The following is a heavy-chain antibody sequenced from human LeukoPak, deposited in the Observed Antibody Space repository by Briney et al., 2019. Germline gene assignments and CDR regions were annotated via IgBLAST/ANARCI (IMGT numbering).Heavy chain of an antibody. V-gene: IGHV3-30-3*01. Sequence: PGGSLRLSCAASGFTFSSYAMHWVRQAPGKGLEWVAVISYDGSNKYYADSVKGRFTISRDNSKNTLYLQMNSLRAEDTAVYYCARGGDIVVVPAAMGGDYWGQGTLVTVSS. CDR1: GFTFSSYA. CDR2: ISYDGSNK. J-gene: IGHJ4*02. D-gene: IGHD2-2*01. CDR3: ARGGDIVVVPAAMGGDY.